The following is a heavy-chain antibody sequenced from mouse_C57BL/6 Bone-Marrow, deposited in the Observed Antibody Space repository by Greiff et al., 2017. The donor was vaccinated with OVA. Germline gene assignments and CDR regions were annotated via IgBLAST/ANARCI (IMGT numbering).Heavy chain of an antibody. V-gene: IGHV5-15*01. J-gene: IGHJ2*01. CDR1: GFTFSDYG. CDR3: ARLRDYDGYYFDY. CDR2: ISHLEYSI. D-gene: IGHD2-4*01. Sequence: EVNLVESGGGLVQPGGSLKLSCAASGFTFSDYGMAWVRQAPRTGPEWVAFISHLEYSIYYDDPVTGRFPISRENAKNTLYLEMSRLKSEDTAMYYCARLRDYDGYYFDYWGQGTTLTVSS.